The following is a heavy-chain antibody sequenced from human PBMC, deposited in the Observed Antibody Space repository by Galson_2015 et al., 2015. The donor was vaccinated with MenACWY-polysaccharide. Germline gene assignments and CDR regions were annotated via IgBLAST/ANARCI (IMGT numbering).Heavy chain of an antibody. V-gene: IGHV3-23*01. Sequence: SLRLSCAASGFTFSGDAMGWVRQAPGKGLEWVSTITNNGGHTSYADSVKGRFTISRDNSKNTLSLEMNSLRVEDTALYYCARLQSKYLDVWGKGTTVTVSS. CDR1: GFTFSGDA. D-gene: IGHD4-11*01. J-gene: IGHJ6*04. CDR2: ITNNGGHT. CDR3: ARLQSKYLDV.